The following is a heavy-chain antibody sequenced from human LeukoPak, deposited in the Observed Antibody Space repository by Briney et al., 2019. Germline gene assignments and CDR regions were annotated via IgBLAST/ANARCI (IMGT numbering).Heavy chain of an antibody. CDR2: INSNGNT. CDR1: SGSFNGFY. Sequence: SETLSLTCAVYSGSFNGFYWSWIRQSPGKGLEWIGEINSNGNTNYHPSLKSRVTMSVDKSKKQFSLKLSSMTAADMAVYFCAGRLYNTYYYDSGSYYTTWGQGTLVIVTS. J-gene: IGHJ4*02. CDR3: AGRLYNTYYYDSGSYYTT. V-gene: IGHV4-34*01. D-gene: IGHD3-10*01.